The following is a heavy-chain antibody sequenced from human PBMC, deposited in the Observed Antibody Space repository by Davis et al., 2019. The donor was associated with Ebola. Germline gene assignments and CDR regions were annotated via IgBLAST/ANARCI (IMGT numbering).Heavy chain of an antibody. CDR1: GGSISSGGYF. D-gene: IGHD3-10*01. Sequence: SETLSLTCAVSGGSISSGGYFWSWIRQPPGKGLEWIGYIYHSGSTYYNPSLKSRVTISVDRSKNQFSLKLSSVTAADTAVYYCARATGFGELLYGDYFDYWGQGTLVTVSS. V-gene: IGHV4-30-2*01. J-gene: IGHJ4*02. CDR2: IYHSGST. CDR3: ARATGFGELLYGDYFDY.